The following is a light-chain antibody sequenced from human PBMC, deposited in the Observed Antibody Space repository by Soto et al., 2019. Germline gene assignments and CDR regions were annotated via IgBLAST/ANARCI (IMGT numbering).Light chain of an antibody. CDR2: AAS. CDR1: QSISSY. Sequence: QMTHSKNSLSPSVGCTVTITSLASQSISSYLNLDQQKPGKAPELLIYAASSLQSGVPSRFSGSGSGTDFTLTISSLQPEDFATYYCQQSYSTPITFGQGTRLEI. J-gene: IGKJ5*01. V-gene: IGKV1-39*01. CDR3: QQSYSTPIT.